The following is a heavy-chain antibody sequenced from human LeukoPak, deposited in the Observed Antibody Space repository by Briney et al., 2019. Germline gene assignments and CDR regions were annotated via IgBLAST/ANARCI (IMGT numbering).Heavy chain of an antibody. V-gene: IGHV3-74*01. CDR3: ARGRWLTRRPNDAFDL. D-gene: IGHD5-12*01. Sequence: QPGGSLRFSGTASGFTFSSYWMNWVRQAPGRGRVWVSRINSDGSTTDYAESVKGRFTISRDNAKNMVFVQMNSLRADDTAVYYCARGRWLTRRPNDAFDLWGQGTMVIVSS. J-gene: IGHJ3*01. CDR2: INSDGSTT. CDR1: GFTFSSYW.